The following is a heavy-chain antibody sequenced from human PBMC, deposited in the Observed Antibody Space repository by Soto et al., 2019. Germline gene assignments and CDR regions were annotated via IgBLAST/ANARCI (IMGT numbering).Heavy chain of an antibody. J-gene: IGHJ4*02. CDR3: ARQIYDSDTGPNFQYYFDS. CDR1: GYSSAGYW. CDR2: IDPSDSQT. D-gene: IGHD3-22*01. Sequence: GASQKISCKGSGYSSAGYWITWVRQKPGKVLEWMGRIDPSDSQTYYSPSFRGHVTISVTKSITTVFLQWSSLRASETDMYYFARQIYDSDTGPNFQYYFDSWGQGTPVTVSS. V-gene: IGHV5-10-1*01.